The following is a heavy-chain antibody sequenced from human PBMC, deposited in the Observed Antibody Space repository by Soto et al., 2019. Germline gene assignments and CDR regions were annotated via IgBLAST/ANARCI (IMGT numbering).Heavy chain of an antibody. V-gene: IGHV2-5*02. D-gene: IGHD5-12*01. J-gene: IGHJ4*02. CDR2: IYWDDDK. Sequence: QFTLRESGPTLVKPTQTLTLTCTFSGFSLSTSGVGVGWIRQPPGKALEWLALIYWDDDKRYSPSLKSRLTITKDTSKNPVVLTMTNIDPVDTATYYCAHVYGGYDNFDYWGQGTLVTVSS. CDR1: GFSLSTSGVG. CDR3: AHVYGGYDNFDY.